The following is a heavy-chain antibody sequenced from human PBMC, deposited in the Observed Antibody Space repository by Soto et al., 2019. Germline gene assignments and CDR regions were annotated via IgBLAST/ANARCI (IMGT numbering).Heavy chain of an antibody. CDR3: ARDLWWYLH. Sequence: EVQLLESGGGLVQPGGALRLSCPASGFTFSSHAMSWVRQAPGKGLEWISSISGGSEGAYYADSVKGRFTISRDNSKNTLYLQMNSLRVEDTAVYYCARDLWWYLHWGQGTLVTVSS. D-gene: IGHD2-15*01. V-gene: IGHV3-23*01. J-gene: IGHJ4*02. CDR1: GFTFSSHA. CDR2: ISGGSEGA.